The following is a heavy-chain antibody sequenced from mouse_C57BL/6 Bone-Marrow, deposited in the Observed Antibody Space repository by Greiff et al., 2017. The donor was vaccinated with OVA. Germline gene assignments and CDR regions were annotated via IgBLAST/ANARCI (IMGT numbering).Heavy chain of an antibody. Sequence: QVHVKQSGPGLVQPSQCLSITCTVSGFSLTSYGVHWVRQSPGKGLEWLGVIWSGGSTDYNAAFITRLSISKDNSKSQVFFKMNSLQADDTAIYYCARTRLLPSYYAMYDWGQGTSVTASS. CDR3: ARTRLLPSYYAMYD. CDR1: GFSLTSYG. D-gene: IGHD2-3*01. CDR2: IWSGGST. V-gene: IGHV2-2*01. J-gene: IGHJ4*01.